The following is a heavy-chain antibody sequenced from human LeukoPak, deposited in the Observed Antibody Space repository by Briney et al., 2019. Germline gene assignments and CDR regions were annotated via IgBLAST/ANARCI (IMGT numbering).Heavy chain of an antibody. CDR2: ISSSSSYI. CDR3: ASQGYCSGGSCYSGRGY. J-gene: IGHJ4*02. CDR1: GFTFSSYE. Sequence: GGSLRLSCVASGFTFSSYEMNWVRQAPGKGLEWVSSISSSSSYIYYADSVKGRFTISRDNAKNSLYLQMNSLRAEDTAVYYCASQGYCSGGSCYSGRGYWGQGTLVTVSS. V-gene: IGHV3-21*01. D-gene: IGHD2-15*01.